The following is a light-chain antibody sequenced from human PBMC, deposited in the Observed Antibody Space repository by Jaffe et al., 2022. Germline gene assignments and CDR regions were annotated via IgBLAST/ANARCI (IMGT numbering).Light chain of an antibody. CDR2: GAS. CDR3: QQYGSSANT. J-gene: IGKJ2*01. CDR1: QSVRSNY. V-gene: IGKV3-20*01. Sequence: EIVLTQSPGTLSLSPGERATLSCRASQSVRSNYLAWYQQKPGQAPRLLIYGASTRATGIPDRFSGSGSGTDFTLTISRLEPEDFAVYYCQQYGSSANTFGQGTNLEIK.